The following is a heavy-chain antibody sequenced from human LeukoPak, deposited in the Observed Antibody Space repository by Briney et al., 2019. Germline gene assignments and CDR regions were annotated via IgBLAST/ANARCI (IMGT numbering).Heavy chain of an antibody. D-gene: IGHD3-3*01. J-gene: IGHJ5*02. V-gene: IGHV1-69*01. CDR3: ASATRDFWDNYNWFDP. Sequence: GASVKVSCKASGGTFSSYAISWVRQAPGQGLEWMGGIIPIFGTANYAQKFQGRVTITADESTSTAYMELSSLRSEDTAVYYCASATRDFWDNYNWFDPWGQGTLVTVSS. CDR1: GGTFSSYA. CDR2: IIPIFGTA.